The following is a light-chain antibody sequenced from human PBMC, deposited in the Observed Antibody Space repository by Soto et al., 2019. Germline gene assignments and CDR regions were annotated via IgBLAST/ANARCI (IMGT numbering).Light chain of an antibody. CDR1: QSVDSSY. J-gene: IGKJ3*01. Sequence: EIVLTQSPGTLSLSPGERATLSCRASQSVDSSYLAWYQQKPGQAPRLLIYTASSRATGIPDRFSGSGSGTDFTLTISRLEPEDFAVYYCQQYGDSPFTFGPGTKVDIK. CDR2: TAS. CDR3: QQYGDSPFT. V-gene: IGKV3-20*01.